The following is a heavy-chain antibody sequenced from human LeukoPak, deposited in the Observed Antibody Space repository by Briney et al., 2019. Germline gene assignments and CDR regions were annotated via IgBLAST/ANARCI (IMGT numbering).Heavy chain of an antibody. V-gene: IGHV4-59*01. D-gene: IGHD3-22*01. CDR1: GGSISSYY. Sequence: SETLSLTCTVSGGSISSYYWSWIRQPPGKGLEWIGYIYYSGSTNYNPSLKSRVAISVDTSKNQFSLKLSSVTAADTAAYYCARAGFSSGFYYLDYWGQGTLVTVSS. J-gene: IGHJ4*02. CDR3: ARAGFSSGFYYLDY. CDR2: IYYSGST.